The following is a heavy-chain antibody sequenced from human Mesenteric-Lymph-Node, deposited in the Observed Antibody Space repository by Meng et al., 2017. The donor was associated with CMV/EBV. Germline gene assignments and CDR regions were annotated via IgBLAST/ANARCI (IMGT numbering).Heavy chain of an antibody. CDR1: GYTFTSYG. CDR3: ARDSNYAPYYFDY. V-gene: IGHV1-18*01. CDR2: ISAYNGNT. J-gene: IGHJ4*02. Sequence: ASVKVSCKASGYTFTSYGISWVRQAPGQGLEWMGWISAYNGNTNSAQKLQGRVTVTTDTSTNTAYMELRSLRSDDTAVYYCARDSNYAPYYFDYWGQGTLVTVSS. D-gene: IGHD4-11*01.